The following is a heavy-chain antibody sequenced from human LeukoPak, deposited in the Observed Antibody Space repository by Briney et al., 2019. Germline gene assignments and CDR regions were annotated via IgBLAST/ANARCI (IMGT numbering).Heavy chain of an antibody. J-gene: IGHJ4*02. CDR2: ISGSGGST. CDR1: GFTFSSYA. CDR3: AKGSGSTAVDNLYVY. V-gene: IGHV3-23*01. Sequence: GGSLRLSCAASGFTFSSYAMSWVRQAPGKGLEWGSVISGSGGSTYYADSVKGRFTISRDNSKNTLFLQMDSLRAEDTAIYYCAKGSGSTAVDNLYVYWGPGTLVTVSS. D-gene: IGHD6-19*01.